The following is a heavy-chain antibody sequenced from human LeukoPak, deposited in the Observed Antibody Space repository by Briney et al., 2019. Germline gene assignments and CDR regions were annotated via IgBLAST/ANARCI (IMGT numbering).Heavy chain of an antibody. J-gene: IGHJ5*02. CDR1: GGSFSGYY. V-gene: IGHV4-34*01. CDR2: ISHSGST. CDR3: ARGSRIVGATRTFNNWFDP. Sequence: SETLSLTCAVYGGSFSGYYWSWIRQPPGKGLEWIGEISHSGSTNYNPSLKSRVTISVDTSKNQFSLKLSSVTAADTAVYYCARGSRIVGATRTFNNWFDPWGQGTLVTVSS. D-gene: IGHD1-26*01.